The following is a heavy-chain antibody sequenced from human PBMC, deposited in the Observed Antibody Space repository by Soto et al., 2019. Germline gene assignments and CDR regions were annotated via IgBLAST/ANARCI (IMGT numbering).Heavy chain of an antibody. J-gene: IGHJ3*02. D-gene: IGHD3-22*01. CDR3: ARDPAVYYDSSGYSYAFDI. CDR2: ITPIFGTA. CDR1: GGTFSSYA. V-gene: IGHV1-69*12. Sequence: QVQLVQSGAEVKKPGSSVKVSCKASGGTFSSYAISWVRQAPGQGLEWMGGITPIFGTANYAQKCQGRVTITADETTSTAYMERSSRRSEDTAVYYGARDPAVYYDSSGYSYAFDIWGQGTMVTVSS.